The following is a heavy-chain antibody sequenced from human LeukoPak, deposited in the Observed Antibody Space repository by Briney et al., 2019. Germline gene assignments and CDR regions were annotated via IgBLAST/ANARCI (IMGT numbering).Heavy chain of an antibody. CDR2: INPSGGST. CDR3: ARFIAAAADGDY. V-gene: IGHV1-46*01. Sequence: ASVKVSCKASVYTFTSYYMHWVRQAPGQGLEWMGIINPSGGSTSYAQKFQGRVTMTRDTSTSTVYMELSSLRSEDTAVYYCARFIAAAADGDYWGQGTLVTVSS. J-gene: IGHJ4*02. CDR1: VYTFTSYY. D-gene: IGHD6-13*01.